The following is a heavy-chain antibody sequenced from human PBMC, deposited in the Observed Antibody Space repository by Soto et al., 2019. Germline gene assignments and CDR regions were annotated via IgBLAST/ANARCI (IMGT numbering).Heavy chain of an antibody. D-gene: IGHD6-13*01. V-gene: IGHV3-9*01. CDR3: AKDMGSSSYYYYYYYYMDV. CDR2: ISWNSGSI. J-gene: IGHJ6*03. Sequence: EVQLVESGGGLVQPGRPLRLSCAASGFTFDDYAMHWVRQAPGKGLEWVSGISWNSGSIGYADSVKGRFTISRDNAKNSLYLQMNSLRAEDTALYYCAKDMGSSSYYYYYYYYMDVWGKGTTVTVSS. CDR1: GFTFDDYA.